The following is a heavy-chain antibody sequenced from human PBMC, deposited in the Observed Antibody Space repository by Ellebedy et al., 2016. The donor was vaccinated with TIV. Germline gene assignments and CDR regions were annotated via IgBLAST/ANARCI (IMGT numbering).Heavy chain of an antibody. Sequence: AASVKVSCKASGGTFSSYGISWVRQAPGQELEWMGGIIPILGNANYAQKFQGRVTITADESTSTAYMELSSLSSEDTAVYYCARVGNYYGGNPSYYFDYWGQGTLVTVSS. V-gene: IGHV1-69*10. CDR2: IIPILGNA. CDR3: ARVGNYYGGNPSYYFDY. D-gene: IGHD4-23*01. CDR1: GGTFSSYG. J-gene: IGHJ4*02.